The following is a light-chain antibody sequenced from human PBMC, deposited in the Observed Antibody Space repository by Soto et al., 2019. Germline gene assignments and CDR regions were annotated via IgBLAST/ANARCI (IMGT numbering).Light chain of an antibody. CDR3: HRYNNWPWT. V-gene: IGKV3-15*01. CDR2: AAS. Sequence: ETVMTQSPVTLSVSPGDTASVSCRASQRVSSHLAWYQQKPGQAPRLLIYAASTRATGIPVRFSGSGSETEFTLTIRSLQSEDSALYYCHRYNNWPWTFGQGTKVDIK. CDR1: QRVSSH. J-gene: IGKJ1*01.